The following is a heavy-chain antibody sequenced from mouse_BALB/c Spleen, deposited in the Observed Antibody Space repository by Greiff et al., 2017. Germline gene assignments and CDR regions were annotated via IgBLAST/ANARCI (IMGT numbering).Heavy chain of an antibody. D-gene: IGHD2-10*02. J-gene: IGHJ3*01. CDR3: AGYGNYFAWFAY. Sequence: VQLQQPGAELVKPGASVKLSCTASGFNIKDTYMHWVKQRPEQGLEWIGRIDPANGNTKYDPKFQGKATITADTSSNTAYLQLSSLTSEDTAVYYGAGYGNYFAWFAYWGQGTLVTVSA. V-gene: IGHV14-3*02. CDR2: IDPANGNT. CDR1: GFNIKDTY.